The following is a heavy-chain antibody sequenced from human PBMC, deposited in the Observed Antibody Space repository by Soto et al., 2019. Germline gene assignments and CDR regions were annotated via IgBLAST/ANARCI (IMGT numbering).Heavy chain of an antibody. D-gene: IGHD3-3*01. CDR1: GFTFDDYA. Sequence: GGSLRLSCAASGFTFDDYAMHWVRQAPGKGLEWVSGISWNSGSIGYADSVKGRFTISRDNAKNSLYLQMNSLRAEDTALYYCAKDIGVSSIFFHYGMDVWGQGTTVTVSS. J-gene: IGHJ6*02. CDR3: AKDIGVSSIFFHYGMDV. CDR2: ISWNSGSI. V-gene: IGHV3-9*01.